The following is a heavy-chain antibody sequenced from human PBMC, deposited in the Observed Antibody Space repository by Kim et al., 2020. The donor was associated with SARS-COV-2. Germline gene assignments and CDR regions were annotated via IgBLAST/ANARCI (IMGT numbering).Heavy chain of an antibody. D-gene: IGHD3-10*01. CDR2: ISSSSSTI. V-gene: IGHV3-48*01. CDR1: GFTFSSYS. J-gene: IGHJ4*02. CDR3: ARDYGSGAKGLDY. Sequence: GGSLRLSCAASGFTFSSYSMNWVRQAPGKGLEWVSYISSSSSTIYYADSVKGRFTISRDNAKNSLYLQMNSLRAEDTAVYYCARDYGSGAKGLDYWGQGTLVTVSS.